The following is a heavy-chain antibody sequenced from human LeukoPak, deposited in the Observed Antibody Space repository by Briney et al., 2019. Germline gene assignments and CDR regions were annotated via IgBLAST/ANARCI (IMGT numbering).Heavy chain of an antibody. CDR2: IDWDDDK. CDR1: GFSLSTSGMC. V-gene: IGHV2-70*11. Sequence: ESGPALVKPTQTLTLTCTFSGFSLSTSGMCVSWIRQPPGKALEWLARIDWDDDKYYRTSLKTRLTISKDTSKNQVVLTMTNMDPVDTATYYCARSREYSYGYGPFDYWGQGTLVTVSS. CDR3: ARSREYSYGYGPFDY. J-gene: IGHJ4*02. D-gene: IGHD5-18*01.